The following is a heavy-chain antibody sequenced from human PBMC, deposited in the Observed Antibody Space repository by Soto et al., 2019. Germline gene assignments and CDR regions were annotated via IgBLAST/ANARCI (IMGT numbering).Heavy chain of an antibody. CDR1: GGSVSSGSYY. CDR3: ARDDRNSSGPIQH. Sequence: PSETLSLTCTVSGGSVSSGSYYWSWIRQPPGKGLEWIGYIYYSGSTNYNPSLKSRVTISVDTSKNQFSLKLSSVTAADTAVYYCARDDRNSSGPIQHWGQGTLVTVSS. V-gene: IGHV4-61*01. J-gene: IGHJ1*01. CDR2: IYYSGST. D-gene: IGHD3-22*01.